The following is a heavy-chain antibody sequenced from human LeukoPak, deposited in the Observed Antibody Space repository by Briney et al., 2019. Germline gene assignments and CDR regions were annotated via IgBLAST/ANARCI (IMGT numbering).Heavy chain of an antibody. CDR2: ISANNGKT. CDR3: AKVAGDRLDS. D-gene: IGHD6-25*01. CDR1: RYTFATYG. Sequence: ASVKVSCKASRYTFATYGFCWVRQDPGHGLEWMGWISANNGKTNFAQNFQDRVSMTTDTSTTTAYMERTSLRPDDTAVYYWAKVAGDRLDSWGQGTLVTVSS. J-gene: IGHJ4*02. V-gene: IGHV1-18*01.